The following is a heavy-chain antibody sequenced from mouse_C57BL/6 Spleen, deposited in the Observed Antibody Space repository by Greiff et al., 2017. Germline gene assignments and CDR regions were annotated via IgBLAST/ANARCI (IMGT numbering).Heavy chain of an antibody. D-gene: IGHD1-1*01. J-gene: IGHJ4*01. CDR1: GFTFSSYA. CDR2: ISDGGSYT. CDR3: ARELRRVAMDY. V-gene: IGHV5-4*01. Sequence: EVQGVESGGGLVKPGGSLKLSCAASGFTFSSYAMSWVRQTPEKRLEWVATISDGGSYTYYPDNVKGRFTISRDNAKNNLYLQMSHLKSEDTAMYYCARELRRVAMDYWGQGTSVTVSS.